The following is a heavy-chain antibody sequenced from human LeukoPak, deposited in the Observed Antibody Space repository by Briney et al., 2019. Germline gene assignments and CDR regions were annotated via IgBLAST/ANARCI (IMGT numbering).Heavy chain of an antibody. D-gene: IGHD5-18*01. CDR3: ARDKLIRSGYWGSRVDTDY. V-gene: IGHV3-7*01. CDR2: ILQDGSER. CDR1: GFTFSIYW. J-gene: IGHJ4*02. Sequence: PGGSLRISCATSGFTFSIYWMSWVRQAPGKGLEWVANILQDGSERYYVDSVKGRFIISRDNAKNSLYLQMNSLRAEDTAVYYCARDKLIRSGYWGSRVDTDYWGQGTLVTVSS.